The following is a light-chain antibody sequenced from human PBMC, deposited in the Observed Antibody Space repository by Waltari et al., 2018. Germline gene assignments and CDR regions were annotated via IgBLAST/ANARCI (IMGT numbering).Light chain of an antibody. Sequence: QSALTQPASVSGSPGQSITISCTGPSSDIGGYNYVPWYQQVPGKAPKLMIYDVSNRPSGVSSRFSGSKSGNTASLTISGLQAEDEADYFCSSYIDSSTLELFGGGTSLTVL. CDR2: DVS. CDR1: SSDIGGYNY. CDR3: SSYIDSSTLEL. J-gene: IGLJ2*01. V-gene: IGLV2-14*03.